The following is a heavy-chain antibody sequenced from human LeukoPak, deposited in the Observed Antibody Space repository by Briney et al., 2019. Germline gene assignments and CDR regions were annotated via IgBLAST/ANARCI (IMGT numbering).Heavy chain of an antibody. V-gene: IGHV3-23*01. J-gene: IGHJ4*02. CDR3: AKVLGIAVAGAFDY. CDR2: ISGSGGST. D-gene: IGHD6-19*01. Sequence: GGSLRLSCAASGFTFSSYAMSWVRQAPGKGLEWFSAISGSGGSTYYADSVKGRFTISGDNSKNTLYLQMNSLRAEDTAVYYCAKVLGIAVAGAFDYWGQGTLVTVSS. CDR1: GFTFSSYA.